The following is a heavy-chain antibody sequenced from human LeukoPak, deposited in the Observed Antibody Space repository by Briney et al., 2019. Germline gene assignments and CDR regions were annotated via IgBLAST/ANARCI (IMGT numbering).Heavy chain of an antibody. CDR2: VYYTGST. CDR1: GGSISSTSYY. J-gene: IGHJ5*02. D-gene: IGHD2-2*01. V-gene: IGHV4-39*01. Sequence: SETLSLTCTVSGGSISSTSYYWGWIRQPPGKGLEWIGSVYYTGSTYYRPSLDSRVTISVDTSRSQFSLKMTSVTAADTAVYYCGRRRCTSASCYGWFDPWGQGALVTVSS. CDR3: GRRRCTSASCYGWFDP.